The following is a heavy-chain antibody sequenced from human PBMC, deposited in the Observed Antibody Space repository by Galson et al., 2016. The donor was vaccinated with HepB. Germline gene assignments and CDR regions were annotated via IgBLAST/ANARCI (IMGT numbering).Heavy chain of an antibody. CDR3: ARGVAGTPYFDF. D-gene: IGHD2-15*01. J-gene: IGHJ4*02. Sequence: SETLSPTCNVSGGSISSYFWSWIRQTPGKELEWMGYIYKTGSTNYSPSLKSRVSISVATSRTQFSLKVRSVTAADTAVYYCARGVAGTPYFDFWGQGALVTVSS. CDR2: IYKTGST. CDR1: GGSISSYF. V-gene: IGHV4-59*01.